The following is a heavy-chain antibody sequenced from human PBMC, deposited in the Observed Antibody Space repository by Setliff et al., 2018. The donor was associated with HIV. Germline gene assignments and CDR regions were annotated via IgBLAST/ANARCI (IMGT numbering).Heavy chain of an antibody. CDR3: ARGRVLRGYYYYYVDV. CDR2: IIPILGIA. D-gene: IGHD3-3*01. J-gene: IGHJ6*03. CDR1: GGTFSSYA. Sequence: SVKVSCKASGGTFSSYAISWVRQAPGQGLEWMGGIIPILGIANYAQKFQGRVTITADKSTSTAYMELSSLRSEDTAVYYCARGRVLRGYYYYYVDVWGKGTTVTVSS. V-gene: IGHV1-69*10.